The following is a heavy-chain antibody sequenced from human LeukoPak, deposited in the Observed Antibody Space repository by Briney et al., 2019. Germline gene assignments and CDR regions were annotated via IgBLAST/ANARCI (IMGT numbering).Heavy chain of an antibody. D-gene: IGHD6-13*01. CDR1: GGSISSSIYY. Sequence: SETLSLTCTVSGGSISSSIYYWGWIRQPPGEGLECIGSIYYSGSTYYNPSLRSRVTISVDTSKNQFSLKLNSVTAADTAVYYCARHVLEYSSPLFVWGQGTLVTVSS. CDR2: IYYSGST. J-gene: IGHJ4*02. CDR3: ARHVLEYSSPLFV. V-gene: IGHV4-39*01.